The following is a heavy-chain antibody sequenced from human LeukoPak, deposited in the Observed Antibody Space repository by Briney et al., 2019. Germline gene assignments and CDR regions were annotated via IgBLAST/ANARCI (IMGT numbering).Heavy chain of an antibody. D-gene: IGHD6-13*01. CDR3: ARGTGYSSSWFGDAFDI. CDR2: LYTSGST. Sequence: PSETLSLTCTVSGGSISSYYWSWIPQRAGKGLEGSGRLYTSGSTNYNPSLKTRVTISVDKSKNQFSLKLSSVTAADTAVYYCARGTGYSSSWFGDAFDIWGQGTMVTVSS. CDR1: GGSISSYY. J-gene: IGHJ3*02. V-gene: IGHV4-4*07.